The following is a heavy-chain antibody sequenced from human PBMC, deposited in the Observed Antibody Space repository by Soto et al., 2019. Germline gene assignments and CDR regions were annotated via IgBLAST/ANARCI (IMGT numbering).Heavy chain of an antibody. CDR3: ARAGKEQWGGV. J-gene: IGHJ4*02. CDR1: GCTFSSYE. Sequence: EVQLVESGGGLVQPGGSLRLSCAASGCTFSSYEMNWVRQAPGKGLEWVSYISSSGSTIYYADSVKGRFTISRDNAKNSLYLQMNSLRAEDTAVYYCARAGKEQWGGVWGQGTLVTVSS. D-gene: IGHD6-19*01. V-gene: IGHV3-48*03. CDR2: ISSSGSTI.